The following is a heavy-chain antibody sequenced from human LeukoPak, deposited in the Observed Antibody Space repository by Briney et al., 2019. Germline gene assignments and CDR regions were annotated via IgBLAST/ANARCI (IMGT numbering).Heavy chain of an antibody. Sequence: QPGGSLRLSCAASAFTFSNYAMHWVRQAPGKGLEWAAVISYDGSNKYYADSVKGRFTISRDNAKNTLYLQMNSLRPEDTAVYYCAREGSWYPQPFDYWGQGTLVTVSS. J-gene: IGHJ4*02. D-gene: IGHD6-13*01. CDR3: AREGSWYPQPFDY. CDR1: AFTFSNYA. CDR2: ISYDGSNK. V-gene: IGHV3-30*04.